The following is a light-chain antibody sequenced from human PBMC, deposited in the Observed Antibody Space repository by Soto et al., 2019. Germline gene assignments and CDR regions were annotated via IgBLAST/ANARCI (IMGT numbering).Light chain of an antibody. Sequence: DIQLTQSPSSLSASTGDRVTITCRASQGISSWLAWYQQKPGKAPKLLIYAASNFQSGVPSRFSGSGSGTHFTLTISSLQPEDFATYYCQQLHGYPITFGQGTRLEIK. CDR2: AAS. V-gene: IGKV1D-16*01. CDR3: QQLHGYPIT. CDR1: QGISSW. J-gene: IGKJ5*01.